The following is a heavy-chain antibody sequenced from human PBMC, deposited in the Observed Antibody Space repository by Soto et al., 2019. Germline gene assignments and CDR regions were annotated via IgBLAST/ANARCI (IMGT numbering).Heavy chain of an antibody. CDR3: ARQLEQGWAFDI. D-gene: IGHD1-1*01. Sequence: QVQLVQSGAEVKKPGSSVKVSCKASGGTFSSYAISWVRQAPGQGLEWMGGIIPIFGTANYAQKFQGRVKISADESNSTGYMELSSLRTEDTAVYYCARQLEQGWAFDIWGQGTMVTVSS. J-gene: IGHJ3*02. V-gene: IGHV1-69*01. CDR1: GGTFSSYA. CDR2: IIPIFGTA.